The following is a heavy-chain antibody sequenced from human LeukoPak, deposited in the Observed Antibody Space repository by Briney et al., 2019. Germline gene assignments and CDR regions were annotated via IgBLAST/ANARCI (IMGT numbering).Heavy chain of an antibody. CDR1: GFTFSSYW. D-gene: IGHD6-19*01. CDR3: ARGGKKALAGTRSPQYFQH. V-gene: IGHV3-7*04. Sequence: GGSLRLSCAASGFTFSSYWMSWVRQAPGKGLEWVANIKQDGSEKYYVDSVKGRFTISRDNAKNSLYLQMNSLRAEDTAVYYCARGGKKALAGTRSPQYFQHWGQGTLVTVSS. J-gene: IGHJ1*01. CDR2: IKQDGSEK.